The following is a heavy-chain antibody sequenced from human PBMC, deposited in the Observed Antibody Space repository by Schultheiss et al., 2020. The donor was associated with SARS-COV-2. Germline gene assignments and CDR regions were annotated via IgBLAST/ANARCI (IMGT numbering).Heavy chain of an antibody. J-gene: IGHJ4*02. Sequence: SETLSLTCTVSGGSISSGGYYWSWIRQHPGKGLEWIGYIYYSGSTYYNPSLKSRVTISVDTSKNQFSLHLNSVTPEDTAVYYCARGGSYPLDYWGQGTLVTVSS. CDR1: GGSISSGGYY. V-gene: IGHV4-31*03. D-gene: IGHD1-26*01. CDR3: ARGGSYPLDY. CDR2: IYYSGST.